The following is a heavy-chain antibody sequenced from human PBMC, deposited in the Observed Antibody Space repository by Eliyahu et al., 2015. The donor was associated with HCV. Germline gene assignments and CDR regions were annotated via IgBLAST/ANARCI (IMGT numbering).Heavy chain of an antibody. J-gene: IGHJ4*02. CDR3: AKEESGYESFFDY. D-gene: IGHD5-12*01. V-gene: IGHV3-23*01. CDR2: ISGSGGST. Sequence: EVQLLESGGGLVQPGGSLXLSCXXSGFXFSSXAMXWVRQAPGKGLEWVSAISGSGGSTYYADSVKGRFTISRDNSKNTLYLQMNSLRAEDTAVYYCAKEESGYESFFDYWGQGTLVTVSS. CDR1: GFXFSSXA.